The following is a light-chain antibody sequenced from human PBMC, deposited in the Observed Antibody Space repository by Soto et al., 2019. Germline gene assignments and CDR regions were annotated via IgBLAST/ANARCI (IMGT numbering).Light chain of an antibody. Sequence: PGERATLSCRASQSVSSSYLAWYQQKPGQAPRLLIYGASSRATGIPDRFSGSGSGTDFTLTISRLEPEDFAVYYCQQYGSSSYTFGQGTKLEIK. CDR3: QQYGSSSYT. CDR1: QSVSSSY. CDR2: GAS. V-gene: IGKV3-20*01. J-gene: IGKJ2*01.